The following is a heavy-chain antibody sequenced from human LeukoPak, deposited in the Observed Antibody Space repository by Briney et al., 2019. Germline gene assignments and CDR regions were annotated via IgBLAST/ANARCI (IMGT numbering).Heavy chain of an antibody. V-gene: IGHV3-48*01. CDR1: GFTFSSYS. Sequence: GGSLRLSCAASGFTFSSYSMNWVRQAPGKGLEWVSYISSSSSTIYYADSVKGRFTISRDNAKNSLYLQMNSLRAEDTAVYYCARDLEAAAAYWGQGTLVTVSS. CDR2: ISSSSSTI. CDR3: ARDLEAAAAY. D-gene: IGHD6-13*01. J-gene: IGHJ4*02.